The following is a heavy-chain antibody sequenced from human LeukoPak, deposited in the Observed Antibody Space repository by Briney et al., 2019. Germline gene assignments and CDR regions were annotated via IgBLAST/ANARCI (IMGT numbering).Heavy chain of an antibody. CDR3: ARSVEGYCRGGSCYYYSYYMDV. D-gene: IGHD2-15*01. CDR1: RGSISGYY. CDR2: IFFGGST. Sequence: PSETLSLTCTVSRGSISGYYWSWIRQPPGKGLEWIGHIFFGGSTKYNPSLKSRVTISLDTSKKQFSLKLSSVTAADTAVYYCARSVEGYCRGGSCYYYSYYMDVWGKGTTVTVSS. V-gene: IGHV4-59*01. J-gene: IGHJ6*03.